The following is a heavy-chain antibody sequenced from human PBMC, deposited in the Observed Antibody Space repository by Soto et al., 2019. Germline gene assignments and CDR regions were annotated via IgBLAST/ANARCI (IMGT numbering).Heavy chain of an antibody. CDR3: ARGGPRDGYRDLDY. CDR2: ITSSGGST. CDR1: AFTFNTYA. Sequence: PGGSLRLSCAASAFTFNTYAMTWVRQAPGKGLEWVSTITSSGGSTYYADSVKGRFTISRDNSKNTLYLQMSGLRTEDTALYYCARGGPRDGYRDLDYWGQGTQVTVSS. V-gene: IGHV3-23*01. D-gene: IGHD5-18*01. J-gene: IGHJ4*02.